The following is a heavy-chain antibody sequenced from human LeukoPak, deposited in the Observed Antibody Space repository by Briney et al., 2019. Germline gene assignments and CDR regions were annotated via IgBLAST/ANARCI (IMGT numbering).Heavy chain of an antibody. J-gene: IGHJ6*03. CDR1: GGTFSSYA. Sequence: GASVKVSCKASGGTFSSYAISWVRQAPGQGLEWMGGIIPIFGTANYAQKFQGRVTITTDESTSTAYMELSSLRSEDTAVHYCARDTAPYYYYMDVWGKGTTVTVSS. CDR2: IIPIFGTA. CDR3: ARDTAPYYYYMDV. V-gene: IGHV1-69*05.